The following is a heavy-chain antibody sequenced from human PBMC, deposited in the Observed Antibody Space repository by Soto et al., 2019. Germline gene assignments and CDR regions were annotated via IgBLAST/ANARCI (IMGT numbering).Heavy chain of an antibody. CDR1: GGSFSGYY. D-gene: IGHD3-10*01. CDR2: IKHSGST. J-gene: IGHJ4*02. V-gene: IGHV4-34*01. Sequence: SETLSLTCAVYGGSFSGYYWSWIRQPPGKGLEWIGEIKHSGSTNYNPSLKSRVTISVDTSKNQFSLKLSSVTAADTAVYYCARGSMGSDYWGQGTLVTVSS. CDR3: ARGSMGSDY.